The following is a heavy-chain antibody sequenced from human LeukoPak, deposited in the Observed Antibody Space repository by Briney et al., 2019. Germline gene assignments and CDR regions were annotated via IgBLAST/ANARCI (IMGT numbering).Heavy chain of an antibody. J-gene: IGHJ4*02. Sequence: SVKVSCKASGGTFSSYAISWVRQAPGQGLEWMGGIIPIFGTANYAQKFQGRVTITTDESTSTAYMELSSLRSEDTAVYYCAVDSSGYYRVFDYWGQGTLVTVSP. CDR2: IIPIFGTA. CDR1: GGTFSSYA. D-gene: IGHD3-22*01. CDR3: AVDSSGYYRVFDY. V-gene: IGHV1-69*05.